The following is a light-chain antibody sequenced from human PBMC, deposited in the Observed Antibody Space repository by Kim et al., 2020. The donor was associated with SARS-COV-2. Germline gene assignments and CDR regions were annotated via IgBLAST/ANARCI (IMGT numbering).Light chain of an antibody. CDR2: DAS. V-gene: IGKV3-20*01. Sequence: PGERATLSCRASQSVSNSRLAWYQQKPGQAPRLLIYDASSSATGITDRFSGSGSGTDFTLTISRLEPEDFAVYYCQQYGASSLTFGGGTKV. CDR1: QSVSNSR. J-gene: IGKJ4*01. CDR3: QQYGASSLT.